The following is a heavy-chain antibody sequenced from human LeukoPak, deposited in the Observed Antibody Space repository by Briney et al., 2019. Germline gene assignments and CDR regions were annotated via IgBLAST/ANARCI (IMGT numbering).Heavy chain of an antibody. V-gene: IGHV3-73*01. D-gene: IGHD4-4*01. CDR3: TRSSGGNYVADY. Sequence: GGSLKLSCAASGFTFSGSAMHWVRQASGKGRGWVGRIRSKANSSATAYAASVKGRFTISRDDSKNTAYLQMNSLKTEDTSVYYCTRSSGGNYVADYWGQGTLVTVSS. CDR2: IRSKANSSAT. CDR1: GFTFSGSA. J-gene: IGHJ4*02.